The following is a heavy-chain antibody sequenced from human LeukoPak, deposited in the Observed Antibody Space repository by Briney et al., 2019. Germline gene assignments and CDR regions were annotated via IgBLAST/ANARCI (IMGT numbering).Heavy chain of an antibody. Sequence: PGGPLRLSCAASGIIFSSHIVRWLPQAPGKGLEWVSTIGDTGGTFYEDSVKGRFTISRDNSKNTVYLHMNSLRAEDTAVYYCAKGPGYYFDYWGQGTLVTVSS. CDR2: IGDTGGT. CDR1: GIIFSSHI. CDR3: AKGPGYYFDY. D-gene: IGHD1-14*01. V-gene: IGHV3-23*01. J-gene: IGHJ4*02.